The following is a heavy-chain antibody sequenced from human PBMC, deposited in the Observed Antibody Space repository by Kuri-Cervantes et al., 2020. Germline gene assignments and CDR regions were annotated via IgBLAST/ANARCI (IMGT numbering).Heavy chain of an antibody. Sequence: GESLKISCAASGFTFSDYYMSWIRQAPGKGLEWVSYISSSGSTIYYADSVKGRFTISRDNAKNSLYLQMNSLRAEDTAVYYCASSSTSCPTCYFDYWGQGTLGTVSS. D-gene: IGHD2-2*01. V-gene: IGHV3-11*01. CDR3: ASSSTSCPTCYFDY. J-gene: IGHJ4*02. CDR1: GFTFSDYY. CDR2: ISSSGSTI.